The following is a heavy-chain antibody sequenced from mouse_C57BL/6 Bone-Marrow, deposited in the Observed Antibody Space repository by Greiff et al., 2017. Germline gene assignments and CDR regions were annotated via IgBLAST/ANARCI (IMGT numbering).Heavy chain of an antibody. D-gene: IGHD2-4*01. Sequence: VKLMESGAELVRPGTSVKVSCKASGYAFTNYLIEWVKQRPGQGLEWIGVINPGSGGTNYNEKFKGKATLTADKSSSTAYMQLSSLTSEDSAVYFCARDYEFAYWGQGTLVTVSA. CDR1: GYAFTNYL. V-gene: IGHV1-54*01. J-gene: IGHJ3*01. CDR2: INPGSGGT. CDR3: ARDYEFAY.